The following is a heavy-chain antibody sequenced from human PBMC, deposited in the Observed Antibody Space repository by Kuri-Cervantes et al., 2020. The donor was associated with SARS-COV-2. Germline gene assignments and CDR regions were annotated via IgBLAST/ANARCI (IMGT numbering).Heavy chain of an antibody. CDR3: AKDGVYGGNWGLDY. V-gene: IGHV3-30*18. CDR1: GFTFSSYG. D-gene: IGHD4-23*01. J-gene: IGHJ4*02. CDR2: ISYDGSNK. Sequence: GGSLRLSCAASGFTFSSYGMHWVRQAPGKGLEWVAVISYDGSNKYYADSVKGRFTISRDNSKNTLYLQMNSLRAEDTAVYYCAKDGVYGGNWGLDYWGQGTLVTVSS.